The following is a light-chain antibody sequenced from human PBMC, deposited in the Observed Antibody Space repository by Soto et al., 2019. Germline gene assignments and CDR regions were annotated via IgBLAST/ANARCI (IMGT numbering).Light chain of an antibody. V-gene: IGKV2-28*01. CDR3: MQALKTWT. CDR2: LAS. CDR1: QILLHSDGYNY. J-gene: IGKJ1*01. Sequence: EIVMTQSPLSLPVTPGEPASISCRSSQILLHSDGYNYLAWYLQKPGHSPQLLIDLASSRASGVPDRFSGSGSGTDFTLRIARVEAEDAGVYYCMQALKTWTFGQGTKVDI.